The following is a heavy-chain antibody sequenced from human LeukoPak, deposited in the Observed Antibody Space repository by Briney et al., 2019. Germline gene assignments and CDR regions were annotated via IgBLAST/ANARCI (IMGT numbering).Heavy chain of an antibody. CDR1: EFTVSSNY. J-gene: IGHJ4*02. V-gene: IGHV3-53*01. CDR2: IYTGGST. CDR3: AGGPSEGHYFDY. D-gene: IGHD3-16*01. Sequence: GGSLRLSCAASEFTVSSNYMSWVRQAPGKGLEWVSVIYTGGSTYHVDSVKGRFTISRDNSKNTLYLQMDSLRAEDTAVYYCAGGPSEGHYFDYWGQGTLVTVSS.